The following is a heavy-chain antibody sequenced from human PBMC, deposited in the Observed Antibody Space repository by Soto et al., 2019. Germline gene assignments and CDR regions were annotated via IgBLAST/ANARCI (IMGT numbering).Heavy chain of an antibody. J-gene: IGHJ4*02. CDR2: IYHSGST. CDR3: ARAGTLSSEKGSYDDY. CDR1: SGSISSSNW. Sequence: QVQLQESGPGLVKPSGTLSLTCVVSSGSISSSNWWSWVRQPPGKGLEWIGEIYHSGSTNYNPSPKSRVTISVDKSTNQSSLNLSSVTAADTAVYHCARAGTLSSEKGSYDDYWGQGTLVTVSS. V-gene: IGHV4-4*02. D-gene: IGHD3-16*01.